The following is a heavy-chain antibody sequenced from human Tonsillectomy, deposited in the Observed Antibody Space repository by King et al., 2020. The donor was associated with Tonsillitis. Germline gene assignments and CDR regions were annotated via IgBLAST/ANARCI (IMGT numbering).Heavy chain of an antibody. V-gene: IGHV3-48*01. J-gene: IGHJ4*02. CDR1: GFTFSSYS. Sequence: VQLVESGGGLVQPGGSLRLSCAASGFTFSSYSMNWVRQAPGEGLEWGSYISSSSSTIYSADSVKGRFTISRDNAKNSLYLQMNSLRAEDTAVYYCARDFVAVAAYFDYWGQGTLVTVSS. D-gene: IGHD6-19*01. CDR2: ISSSSSTI. CDR3: ARDFVAVAAYFDY.